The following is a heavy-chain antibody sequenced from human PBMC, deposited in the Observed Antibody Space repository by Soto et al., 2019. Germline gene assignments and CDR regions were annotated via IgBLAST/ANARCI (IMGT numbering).Heavy chain of an antibody. CDR2: IYYSGST. Sequence: TSETLSLTCTVSGGSISSYYWSWIRQPPGKGLEWIGYIYYSGSTNYNPSLKSRVTISVDTSRNQFSLKLSPVTAADTAVYYCARLPHYYDISGYYNWFDPWGQGTLVTVSS. J-gene: IGHJ5*02. CDR3: ARLPHYYDISGYYNWFDP. CDR1: GGSISSYY. V-gene: IGHV4-59*08. D-gene: IGHD3-22*01.